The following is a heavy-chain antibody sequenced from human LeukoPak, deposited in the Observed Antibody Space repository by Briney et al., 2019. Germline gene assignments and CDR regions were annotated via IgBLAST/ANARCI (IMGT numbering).Heavy chain of an antibody. CDR1: GFTLSNYW. D-gene: IGHD6-19*01. CDR2: ISGDENWT. J-gene: IGHJ4*02. V-gene: IGHV3-74*01. Sequence: PGGSLRLSCAASGFTLSNYWMHWVRQAPGKGLVWVSRISGDENWTSYADSVKGRFTISRDNSKNTLYLQMNSLRAEDTAVYYCARDLSSGWAYDYWGQGTLVTVSS. CDR3: ARDLSSGWAYDY.